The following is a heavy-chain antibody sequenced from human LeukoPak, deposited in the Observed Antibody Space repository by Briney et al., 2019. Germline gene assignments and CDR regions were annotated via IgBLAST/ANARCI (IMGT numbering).Heavy chain of an antibody. CDR1: GGSFSGYY. Sequence: SETLSLTCAVYGGSFSGYYWSWIRQPPGKGLEWIGEINHSGSTNYNPSLKSRVTISVDTSKNQFSLKLSSVTAADTAVYYCARGGSEDIVVVVAATHFDYWGQGTLVTVSS. D-gene: IGHD2-15*01. CDR3: ARGGSEDIVVVVAATHFDY. J-gene: IGHJ4*02. V-gene: IGHV4-34*01. CDR2: INHSGST.